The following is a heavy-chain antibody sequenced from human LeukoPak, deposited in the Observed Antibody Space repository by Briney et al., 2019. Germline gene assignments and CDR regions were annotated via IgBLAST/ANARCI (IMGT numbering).Heavy chain of an antibody. CDR3: AREERVGATYLLDG. Sequence: GRSLKLSCAASGFAFRTYSMHWVRQAPGKGLEWLAVITYDGKVQHYTDSVKGQFTVSRDNSKKTLYLQMISLRPEDTGFYYCAREERVGATYLLDGWGRGTLVTVSS. J-gene: IGHJ4*02. D-gene: IGHD1-26*01. V-gene: IGHV3-30*04. CDR2: ITYDGKVQ. CDR1: GFAFRTYS.